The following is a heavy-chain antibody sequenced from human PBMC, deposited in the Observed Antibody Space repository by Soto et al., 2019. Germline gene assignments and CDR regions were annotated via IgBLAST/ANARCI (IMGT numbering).Heavy chain of an antibody. J-gene: IGHJ4*02. Sequence: GESLKISCKGSGYSFTSYWIGWVRQMPGKGLEWMGTIYPGDSETTYSPSFQGQVTISADKSIRTAHLQWTSLKASDTAMYYCARIDSSGYHLVDYWGQGTLVTVPQ. CDR1: GYSFTSYW. CDR2: IYPGDSET. D-gene: IGHD3-22*01. CDR3: ARIDSSGYHLVDY. V-gene: IGHV5-51*01.